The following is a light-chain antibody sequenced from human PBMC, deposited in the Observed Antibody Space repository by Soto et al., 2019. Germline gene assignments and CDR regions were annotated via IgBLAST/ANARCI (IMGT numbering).Light chain of an antibody. J-gene: IGKJ2*01. CDR2: DAS. V-gene: IGKV3-20*01. CDR1: QSVSSSY. Sequence: EIVLTQSPGTLSLSPGERATLSCRASQSVSSSYLAWYQQKPGQAPRLLIYDASTRATGIPDRISGSGSGTDFTLSITRLEPEDFAVYYCHQYLDSPNTFGQGTKVDIK. CDR3: HQYLDSPNT.